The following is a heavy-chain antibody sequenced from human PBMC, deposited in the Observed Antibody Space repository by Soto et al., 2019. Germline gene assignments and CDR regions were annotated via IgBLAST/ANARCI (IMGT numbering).Heavy chain of an antibody. CDR1: GYSFTSYW. CDR2: IDPSDSYT. CDR3: ARHGRDHYDSSGYYPFDY. J-gene: IGHJ4*02. D-gene: IGHD3-22*01. V-gene: IGHV5-10-1*01. Sequence: PGESLKISCKGSGYSFTSYWISWVRQMPGKGLEWMGRIDPSDSYTNYSPSFQGHVTISADKSISTAYLQWSSLKASDTAMYYCARHGRDHYDSSGYYPFDYWGQGTLVTVSS.